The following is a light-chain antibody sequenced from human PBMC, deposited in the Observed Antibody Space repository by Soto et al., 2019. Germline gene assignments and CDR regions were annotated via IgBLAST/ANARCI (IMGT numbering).Light chain of an antibody. V-gene: IGKV3-20*01. CDR1: QSLRRSN. J-gene: IGKJ2*01. CDR3: QQYHSAPDT. CDR2: GAS. Sequence: EIVLTQSPGTLSLSPGERATLSCRASQSLRRSNLAWYQQKPGQAPRVLIYGASSRATGIPDRFSGSGSGPDFTLTIIRLESEDFAVYYCQQYHSAPDTFGQGTKLEIK.